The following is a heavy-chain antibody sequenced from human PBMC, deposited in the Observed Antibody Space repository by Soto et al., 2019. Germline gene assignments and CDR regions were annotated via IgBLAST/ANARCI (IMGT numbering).Heavy chain of an antibody. V-gene: IGHV4-59*08. CDR3: ARRRKVADSAQFDY. J-gene: IGHJ4*01. D-gene: IGHD6-19*01. CDR2: NSDTGNT. CDR1: GGPLTRYL. Sequence: SETLSPPCPVSGGPLTRYLWLVFRHPPGKGLEWIGYNSDTGNTKYNPSLKSRVTVSVDTFKSQFSLKLSSMTAADTAVYYCARRRKVADSAQFDYWGHGTLVTVSS.